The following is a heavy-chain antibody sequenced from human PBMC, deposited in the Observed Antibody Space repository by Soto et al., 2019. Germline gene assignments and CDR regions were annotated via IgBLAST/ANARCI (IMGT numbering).Heavy chain of an antibody. Sequence: GGSLRLSCAASGFTFSSYAMSWVRQAPGKGLEWVSAISGSGGSTYYADSVKGRFTISRDNSKNTLYLQMNSLRAEDTAVYYCAPIHGPLVPLYYYYGMDVWGQGTTVTVSS. CDR3: APIHGPLVPLYYYYGMDV. V-gene: IGHV3-23*01. D-gene: IGHD3-10*01. CDR2: ISGSGGST. CDR1: GFTFSSYA. J-gene: IGHJ6*02.